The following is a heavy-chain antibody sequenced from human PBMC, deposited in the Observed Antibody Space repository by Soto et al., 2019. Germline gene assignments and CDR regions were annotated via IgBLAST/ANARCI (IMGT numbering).Heavy chain of an antibody. J-gene: IGHJ6*02. D-gene: IGHD1-1*01. Sequence: GGSLRLSCAASGFTFSMYAMSWVRLAPGKGLEWVAATTYDGGIKHYVDSVKGRFTISRDNSKNTLYLQMNSLRVEDTATYYCAGALENPYFYYGLNVWGQGTTVTVSS. CDR2: TTYDGGIK. CDR3: AGALENPYFYYGLNV. V-gene: IGHV3-30*03. CDR1: GFTFSMYA.